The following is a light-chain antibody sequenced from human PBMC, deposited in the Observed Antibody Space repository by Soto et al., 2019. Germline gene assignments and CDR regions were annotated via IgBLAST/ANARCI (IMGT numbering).Light chain of an antibody. CDR3: TSYTSSSTLV. J-gene: IGLJ1*01. CDR1: SSDVGGYDY. Sequence: QSALTQPASVSGSPGQSITISCTGTSSDVGGYDYVSWYQQYPGKAPKLMIYDVTNRPSGISNRFSGSRSGNTASLTISGLQAADEADYYCTSYTSSSTLVFGTGTKATVL. CDR2: DVT. V-gene: IGLV2-14*01.